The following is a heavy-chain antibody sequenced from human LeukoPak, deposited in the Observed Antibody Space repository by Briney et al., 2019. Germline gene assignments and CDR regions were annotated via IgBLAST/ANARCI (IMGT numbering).Heavy chain of an antibody. V-gene: IGHV3-9*03. CDR2: ISWNSGSI. J-gene: IGHJ4*02. CDR1: GFTFDDYA. Sequence: GRSLRLSCAASGFTFDDYAMHWVRQAPGKGLEWVSGISWNSGSIGYADSVKGRFTISRDNAKNSLYLQMNSLRAEDVALYYCAKGSSGWYYYFDYWGQGTLVTVSS. CDR3: AKGSSGWYYYFDY. D-gene: IGHD6-19*01.